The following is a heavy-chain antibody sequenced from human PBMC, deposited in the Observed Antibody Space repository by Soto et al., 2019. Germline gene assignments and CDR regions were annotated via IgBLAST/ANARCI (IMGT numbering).Heavy chain of an antibody. J-gene: IGHJ5*01. V-gene: IGHV1-18*01. CDR2: ISAYNGNT. D-gene: IGHD6-13*01. CDR3: ARIAGIPSKLNWFDP. CDR1: GYTFTSYG. Sequence: ASVKVSCKACGYTFTSYGISWVRQAPGQGLEWMGWISAYNGNTNYAQKLQGRVTMTTDTSTSTAYMELRSLRSDDTAVYYCARIAGIPSKLNWFDPWAQGTLVPVSA.